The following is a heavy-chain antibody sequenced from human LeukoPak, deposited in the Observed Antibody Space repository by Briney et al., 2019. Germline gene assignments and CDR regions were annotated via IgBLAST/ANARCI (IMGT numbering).Heavy chain of an antibody. CDR2: INDDGSST. CDR3: ARVSGPGMNEYYHL. V-gene: IGHV3-74*01. CDR1: GLTFSNSW. J-gene: IGHJ4*02. D-gene: IGHD2-2*01. Sequence: PGGSLRLSCAASGLTFSNSWMHWVRQAPGKGLMWVSRINDDGSSTRHADSVKGRFTISRDNAKNTLYLQMNSLRAEDPAVYYCARVSGPGMNEYYHLWGQGTLVTVSS.